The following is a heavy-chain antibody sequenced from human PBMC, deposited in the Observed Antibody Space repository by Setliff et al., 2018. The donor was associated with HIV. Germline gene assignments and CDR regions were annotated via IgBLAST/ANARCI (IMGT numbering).Heavy chain of an antibody. J-gene: IGHJ4*02. CDR2: IIPKSNTP. V-gene: IGHV1-69*13. CDR3: ARGSPIVWFGEFLYPEIDY. CDR1: GYIFISYG. Sequence: SVKVSCKASGYIFISYGISWVRQAPGQGLEWMGGIIPKSNTPDYAQIFKGRLTITADESTSTAHMELVGLTSEDTAVYYCARGSPIVWFGEFLYPEIDYWGQGSLVTVPQ. D-gene: IGHD3-10*01.